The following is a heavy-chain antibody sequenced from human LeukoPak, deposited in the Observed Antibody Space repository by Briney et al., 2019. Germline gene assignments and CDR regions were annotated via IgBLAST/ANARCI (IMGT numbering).Heavy chain of an antibody. CDR3: ARDGYYRHFDY. Sequence: GAAVKVSCTASGYTFTSYGISWVRQAPGQGLEWMGWISLYNGDINYVQKLQDRVTMTTDTSTRTAYMEVRSLRSDDTAVYYCARDGYYRHFDYWGQGTLVTVSS. CDR2: ISLYNGDI. V-gene: IGHV1-18*01. D-gene: IGHD3-22*01. J-gene: IGHJ4*02. CDR1: GYTFTSYG.